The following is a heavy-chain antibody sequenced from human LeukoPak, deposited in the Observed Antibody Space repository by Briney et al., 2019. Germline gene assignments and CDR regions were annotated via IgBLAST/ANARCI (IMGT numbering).Heavy chain of an antibody. CDR1: GGSVSSGSYY. V-gene: IGHV4-61*01. CDR2: IYYSGST. J-gene: IGHJ5*02. Sequence: SETLSLTCTVSGGSVSSGSYYWSWIRQPPGKGLEWIGYIYYSGSTNYNPSLKSRVTISVDTSKNQFSLKLSFVTAADTAVYYCARLTYYDFWSGYSNWFDPWGQGTLVTVSS. CDR3: ARLTYYDFWSGYSNWFDP. D-gene: IGHD3-3*01.